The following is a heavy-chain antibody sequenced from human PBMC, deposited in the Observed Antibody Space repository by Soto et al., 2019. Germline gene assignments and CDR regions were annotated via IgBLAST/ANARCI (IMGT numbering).Heavy chain of an antibody. J-gene: IGHJ4*02. CDR1: DGSFSDFY. CDR3: ARGRPGVRGIRFDS. V-gene: IGHV4-34*01. CDR2: INHSGAT. D-gene: IGHD3-10*01. Sequence: QVHLQQWGAGLLKPSETLSLTCAVYDGSFSDFYWSWIRQPPGKGLEWIGEINHSGATNYNPSLKSRVTISFDTSKNQFSLKVSSVTAAYTAGYYCARGRPGVRGIRFDSWGQGTLVTVSS.